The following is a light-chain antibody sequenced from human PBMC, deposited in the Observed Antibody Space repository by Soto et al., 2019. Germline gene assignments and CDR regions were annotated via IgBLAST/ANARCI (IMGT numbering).Light chain of an antibody. Sequence: EIVLTQSPATLSLSPGERATLSCRASQSVTSYLAWYQQKPGQAPRLLIYDASNRATGTPGRFSGSGSGTDFTLTISGLEHEDSAVYYCQQFDDSVTFGQGTRLEIK. CDR2: DAS. CDR1: QSVTSY. CDR3: QQFDDSVT. V-gene: IGKV3-11*01. J-gene: IGKJ5*01.